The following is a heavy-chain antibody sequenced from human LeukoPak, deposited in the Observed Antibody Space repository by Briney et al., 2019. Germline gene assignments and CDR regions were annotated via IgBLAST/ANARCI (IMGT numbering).Heavy chain of an antibody. Sequence: ASVTVSCKASGYTFTSYDINWVQQATGQGLEWMGWMNPNSGNTGYAQKFQGRVTMTRNTSISPAYMELSSLRSEDTAVYYCARGGGLEQWPTTEADYWGQGTLVTVSS. CDR2: MNPNSGNT. J-gene: IGHJ4*02. D-gene: IGHD6-19*01. CDR3: ARGGGLEQWPTTEADY. V-gene: IGHV1-8*01. CDR1: GYTFTSYD.